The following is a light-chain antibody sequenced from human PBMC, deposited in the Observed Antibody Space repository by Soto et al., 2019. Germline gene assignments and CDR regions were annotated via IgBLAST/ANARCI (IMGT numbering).Light chain of an antibody. Sequence: DIQMTQSPSSLSASLGDRVTITCRTSQRIGTHLDWYHEKPGKAPKLLIYAASSLQSGFTSRFSGSGSGTDFTLTISSLQPEDFATYYCQQSYSNPCTFGQGTKVEIK. CDR1: QRIGTH. J-gene: IGKJ1*01. V-gene: IGKV1-39*01. CDR3: QQSYSNPCT. CDR2: AAS.